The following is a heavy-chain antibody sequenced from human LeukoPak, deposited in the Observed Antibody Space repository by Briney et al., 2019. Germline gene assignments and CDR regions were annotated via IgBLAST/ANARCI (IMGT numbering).Heavy chain of an antibody. D-gene: IGHD3-10*01. Sequence: PGGSLRLSCAASGFTFSSYWMYWVRQAPGKGLVWVAHINSGGSVTSHVDSVKGRFTISRDNAKNTLYLQMNSLRAEDTAVYYCAKVRTPSMVRGVIIRDGLDIWGQGTVVTVSS. CDR2: INSGGSVT. J-gene: IGHJ3*02. V-gene: IGHV3-74*01. CDR3: AKVRTPSMVRGVIIRDGLDI. CDR1: GFTFSSYW.